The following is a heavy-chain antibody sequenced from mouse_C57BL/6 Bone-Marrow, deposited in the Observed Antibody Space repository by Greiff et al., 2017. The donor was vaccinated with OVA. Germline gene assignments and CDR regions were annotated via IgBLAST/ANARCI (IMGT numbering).Heavy chain of an antibody. D-gene: IGHD2-2*01. V-gene: IGHV5-17*01. CDR2: ISSGSSTI. Sequence: EVHLVESGGGLVKPGGSLKLSCAASGFTFSDYGMHWVRQAPEKGLEWVAYISSGSSTIYYADTVKGRFTISRDNAKNTLFLQMTSLRSEDTAMYYCARHGYGYWYFDVWGTGTTVTVSS. J-gene: IGHJ1*03. CDR3: ARHGYGYWYFDV. CDR1: GFTFSDYG.